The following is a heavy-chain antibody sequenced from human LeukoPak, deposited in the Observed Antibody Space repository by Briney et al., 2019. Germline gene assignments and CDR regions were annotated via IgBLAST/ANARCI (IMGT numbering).Heavy chain of an antibody. CDR1: GFTFSRYS. Sequence: GGSLRLSCAASGFTFSRYSMNWVRQAPGKGLEWVSSISDTGYYIYYADSVKGRFTISRDNSKNTLYLQMNSLRAEDTAVYYCAKDRYCSGGSCYPGWFDYWGQGTLVTVSS. CDR3: AKDRYCSGGSCYPGWFDY. D-gene: IGHD2-15*01. J-gene: IGHJ4*02. CDR2: ISDTGYYI. V-gene: IGHV3-21*04.